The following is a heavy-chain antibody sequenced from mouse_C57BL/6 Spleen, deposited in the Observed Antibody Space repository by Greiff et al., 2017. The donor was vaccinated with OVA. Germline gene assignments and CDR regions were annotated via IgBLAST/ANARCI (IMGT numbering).Heavy chain of an antibody. J-gene: IGHJ4*01. V-gene: IGHV3-6*01. CDR1: GYSITSGYY. Sequence: EVKLLESGPGLVKPSQSLSLTCSVTGYSITSGYYWNWIRQFPGNKLEWMGYISYDGSNNYNPSLKNRISITRDTSKNQFFLKLNSVTTEDTATYYCARREVYGGAMDYWGQGTSVTVSS. D-gene: IGHD1-1*01. CDR3: ARREVYGGAMDY. CDR2: ISYDGSN.